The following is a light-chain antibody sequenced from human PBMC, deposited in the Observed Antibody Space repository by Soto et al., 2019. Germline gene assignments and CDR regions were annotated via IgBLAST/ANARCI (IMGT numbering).Light chain of an antibody. Sequence: DIQMTQSPSTLSASVGDRVTITCRASQSISSWLAWYQQKPGKAPTLLIYKASSLESGVPSRFSGSGSGTEFTLTISSLQPDDLAAYYCQQYNSYHWTFGQGTKVEIK. V-gene: IGKV1-5*03. J-gene: IGKJ1*01. CDR1: QSISSW. CDR2: KAS. CDR3: QQYNSYHWT.